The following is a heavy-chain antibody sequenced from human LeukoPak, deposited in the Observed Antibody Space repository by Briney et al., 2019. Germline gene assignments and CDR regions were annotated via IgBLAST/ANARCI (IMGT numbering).Heavy chain of an antibody. J-gene: IGHJ4*02. D-gene: IGHD4-17*01. V-gene: IGHV5-51*01. Sequence: GESLKISCKGSGYRFTSYWIGWVRQMPGKGLEWMGIIYPGDSDTRYSPSFQGQVTISADKSISTAYLQWSRLKASDTAMYYCARQNDYGDTTWDYWGQGTLVTVPS. CDR1: GYRFTSYW. CDR3: ARQNDYGDTTWDY. CDR2: IYPGDSDT.